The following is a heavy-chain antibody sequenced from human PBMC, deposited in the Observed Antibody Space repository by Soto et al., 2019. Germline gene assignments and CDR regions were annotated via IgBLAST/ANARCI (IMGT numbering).Heavy chain of an antibody. Sequence: SETLSLTCAVSGGSISSSNWWNWVRQPPGKGLEWIGEIYHSGSTNYNPSLKSRVTISVDKSKNQFSLKLTSVTAADTAVYYCARPVSNSPPGSWGQGTLVTVSS. CDR1: GGSISSSNW. D-gene: IGHD3-3*02. V-gene: IGHV4-4*02. CDR2: IYHSGST. CDR3: ARPVSNSPPGS. J-gene: IGHJ4*02.